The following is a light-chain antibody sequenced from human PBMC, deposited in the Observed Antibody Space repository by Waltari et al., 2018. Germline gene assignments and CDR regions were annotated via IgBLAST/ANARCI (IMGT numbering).Light chain of an antibody. CDR3: LMYMGSGIWV. J-gene: IGLJ2*01. V-gene: IGLV8-61*01. CDR2: KMN. CDR1: SGSISSTSY. Sequence: QTVVTQEPSLSVSPGGTVTLTCALSSGSISSTSYVSWYRQHPGQAPRTLIYKMNSRAAGVPVVFAGSFRGNKAAHTITGAQADDESYYYCLMYMGSGIWVFGGGTKVTVL.